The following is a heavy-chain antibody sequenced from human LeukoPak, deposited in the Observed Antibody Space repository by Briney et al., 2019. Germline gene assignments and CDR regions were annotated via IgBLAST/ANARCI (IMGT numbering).Heavy chain of an antibody. CDR1: GGSISSSY. CDR2: IYMTGDT. J-gene: IGHJ4*02. V-gene: IGHV4-4*07. Sequence: SETLSLTCTVSGGSISSSYWSWVRQPAGKGLEWIGRIYMTGDTNYNPSLKSRVTMSVETSKNQFSLKLDSVTAADTAVYYCARDGPSVYFDYWGQGALVTVSS. CDR3: ARDGPSVYFDY.